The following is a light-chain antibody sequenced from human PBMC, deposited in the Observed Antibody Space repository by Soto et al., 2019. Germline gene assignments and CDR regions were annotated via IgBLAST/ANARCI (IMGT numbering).Light chain of an antibody. CDR1: QSVSSSY. CDR3: QQYSTSPWT. CDR2: GAS. V-gene: IGKV3-20*01. J-gene: IGKJ1*01. Sequence: EIVLTQSPGTLSLSPGERATLSCRASQSVSSSYLAWYQQKPGQAPRLLTYGASSRATGIPDRFSGSGSGTDFTLTISRLEPEDFAVYYCQQYSTSPWTFGQGTKVDIK.